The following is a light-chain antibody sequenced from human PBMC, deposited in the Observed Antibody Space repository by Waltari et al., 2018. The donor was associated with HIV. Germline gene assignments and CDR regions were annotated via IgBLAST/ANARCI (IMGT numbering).Light chain of an antibody. CDR1: QSPLHNNGYNY. CDR2: MGS. V-gene: IGKV2-28*01. J-gene: IGKJ5*01. CDR3: MQALQTPIT. Sequence: DIVLTQSPLSLPVTPGEPASISCRSSQSPLHNNGYNYLDWYLQKPGQSPQLLIYMGSNRASGVPERFSGSGSGTDFTLKISRVEAEDVGVYYCMQALQTPITFGQGTRLDIK.